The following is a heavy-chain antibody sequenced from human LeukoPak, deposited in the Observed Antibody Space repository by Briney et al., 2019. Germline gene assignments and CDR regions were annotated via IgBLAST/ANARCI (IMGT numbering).Heavy chain of an antibody. J-gene: IGHJ6*02. CDR1: EYSLTEIS. Sequence: GASVKVSCKVSEYSLTEISMHWVRQAPGEGLEWMGGFDPEDGKTIYARGFQGGLSMSRDTSTDTAYMRLCSLRSEHTPLYYCATFQSRFYGMDVWGQGNTVTVSS. CDR2: FDPEDGKT. CDR3: ATFQSRFYGMDV. V-gene: IGHV1-24*01.